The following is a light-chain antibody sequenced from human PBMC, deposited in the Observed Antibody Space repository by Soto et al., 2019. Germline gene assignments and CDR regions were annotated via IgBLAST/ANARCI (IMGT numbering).Light chain of an antibody. CDR2: GAS. CDR3: QQYGSSPPWT. Sequence: EIVLTQSPGTLSLSPWERATLSCRASQSVSSGYLAWYQQKPGQAPRLLIYGASSRATGIPDRFSGSGSGKDFTLTISRLEPEDFAVYYYQQYGSSPPWTFGQGTKVEIK. V-gene: IGKV3-20*01. J-gene: IGKJ1*01. CDR1: QSVSSGY.